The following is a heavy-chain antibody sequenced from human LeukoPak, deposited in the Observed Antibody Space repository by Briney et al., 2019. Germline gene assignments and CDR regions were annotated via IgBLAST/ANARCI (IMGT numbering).Heavy chain of an antibody. CDR3: ARVPYYDSSGYFDY. D-gene: IGHD3-22*01. Sequence: GASVTVSCKASGGTFSSYAISWVRQAPGQGLEWMGGIIPIFGTANYAQKFQGRVTITADEFMSTAYMELSSLRSEDTAVYYCARVPYYDSSGYFDYWGQGTLVTVSS. CDR1: GGTFSSYA. J-gene: IGHJ4*02. V-gene: IGHV1-69*01. CDR2: IIPIFGTA.